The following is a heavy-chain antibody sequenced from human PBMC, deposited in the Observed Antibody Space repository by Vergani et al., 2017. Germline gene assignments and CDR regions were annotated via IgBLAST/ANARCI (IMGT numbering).Heavy chain of an antibody. CDR3: GRVADLYGLGSRLLDL. CDR1: GGSMSGYY. V-gene: IGHV4-59*01. D-gene: IGHD3-10*01. Sequence: QVRLQESGPGLVKPSETLSLTCSVSGGSMSGYYWSWIRQPPGKELEWIGYMYHSGSTNYNPSLETRVTISGDTSKNQFSLKLNSVTAADTAVYYGGRVADLYGLGSRLLDLWGQGILVTVSS. CDR2: MYHSGST. J-gene: IGHJ5*02.